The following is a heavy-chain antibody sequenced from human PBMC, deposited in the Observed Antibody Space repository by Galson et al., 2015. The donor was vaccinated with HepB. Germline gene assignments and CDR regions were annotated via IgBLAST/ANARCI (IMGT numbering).Heavy chain of an antibody. J-gene: IGHJ6*02. Sequence: SLRLSCAASGFTFSSYAMHWVRQAPGKGLEWVAVISYDGSNKYYADSVEGRFTISRDNSKNTLYLQMNSLRAEDTAVYYCARSIAVAGQPYYYYGMDVWGQGTTVTVSS. V-gene: IGHV3-30*04. CDR1: GFTFSSYA. D-gene: IGHD6-19*01. CDR3: ARSIAVAGQPYYYYGMDV. CDR2: ISYDGSNK.